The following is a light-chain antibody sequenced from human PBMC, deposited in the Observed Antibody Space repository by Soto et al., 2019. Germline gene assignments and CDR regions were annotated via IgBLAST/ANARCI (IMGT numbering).Light chain of an antibody. CDR3: AAWDDSLKVLV. CDR2: SND. CDR1: RPNIGSNT. Sequence: QSVLTQPPSASGTPGQRVTMSCSGSRPNIGSNTVNWYQQFPGTAPKVLIYSNDQRPSGVPDRFSGSKSDASASLAISGLQSEDEADYYCAAWDDSLKVLVFGGGTKLTVL. J-gene: IGLJ2*01. V-gene: IGLV1-44*01.